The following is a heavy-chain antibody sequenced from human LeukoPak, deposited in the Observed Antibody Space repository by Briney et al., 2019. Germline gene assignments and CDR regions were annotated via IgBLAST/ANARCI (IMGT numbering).Heavy chain of an antibody. CDR3: ARAGPVALDS. J-gene: IGHJ4*02. CDR2: ISAYNGNR. CDR1: GYTFKTYG. D-gene: IGHD4-23*01. Sequence: ASVKVSCKASGYTFKTYGISWVRQAPGQGLEWMGWISAYNGNRNYAQKFQGRVAMTTDTSTSTAYMELGSLRSDDTAVYYCARAGPVALDSWGQGTLVTVSS. V-gene: IGHV1-18*01.